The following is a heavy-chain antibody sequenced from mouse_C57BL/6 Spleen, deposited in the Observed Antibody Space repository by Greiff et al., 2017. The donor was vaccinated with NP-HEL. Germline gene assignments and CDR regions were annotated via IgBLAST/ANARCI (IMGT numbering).Heavy chain of an antibody. V-gene: IGHV1-26*01. J-gene: IGHJ2*01. CDR1: GYTFTDYY. CDR2: INPNNGGT. CDR3: ARCYYGSSPWDY. Sequence: VQLQQSGPELVKPGASVKISCKASGYTFTDYYMNWVKQSHGKSLEWIGDINPNNGGTSYNQKFKGKATLTVDKSSSTAYMELRSLTSEDSAVYYCARCYYGSSPWDYWGQGTTLTVSS. D-gene: IGHD1-1*01.